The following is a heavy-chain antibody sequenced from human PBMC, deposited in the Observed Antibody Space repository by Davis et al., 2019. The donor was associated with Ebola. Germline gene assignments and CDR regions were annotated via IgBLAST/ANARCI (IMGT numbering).Heavy chain of an antibody. CDR1: GFTFSNFA. Sequence: AGSLTLSCAASGFTFSNFALSWVRQAPGKGLECVSAISDSGGSTYYADSVKGRFTISRDNSKNTLYLQMNSLRAEDTAVYYCAKYGSSTWYLVDVWGKGTTVTVSS. J-gene: IGHJ6*04. CDR3: AKYGSSTWYLVDV. CDR2: ISDSGGST. D-gene: IGHD6-13*01. V-gene: IGHV3-23*01.